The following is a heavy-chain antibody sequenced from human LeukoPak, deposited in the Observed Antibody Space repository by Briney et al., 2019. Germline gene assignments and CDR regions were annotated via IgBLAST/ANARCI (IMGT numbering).Heavy chain of an antibody. J-gene: IGHJ4*02. CDR2: ISGSGGST. Sequence: GGSLRLSCAASGFTFSSYAMSWVRQAPGKGLEWVSAISGSGGSTYYADSVEGRFTISRDNSKNTLYLQMNSLRAEDTAVYYCAKAFLVGATTDKFDYWGQGTLVTVSS. V-gene: IGHV3-23*01. CDR3: AKAFLVGATTDKFDY. CDR1: GFTFSSYA. D-gene: IGHD1-26*01.